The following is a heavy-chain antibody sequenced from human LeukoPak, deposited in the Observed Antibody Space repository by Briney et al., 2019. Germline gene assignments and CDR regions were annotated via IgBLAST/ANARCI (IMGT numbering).Heavy chain of an antibody. D-gene: IGHD6-19*01. CDR1: GGSISSSSYY. V-gene: IGHV4-39*01. CDR3: ARLGWLVPIDY. CDR2: IYYSGST. J-gene: IGHJ4*02. Sequence: PSETLSLTCTVSGGSISSSSYYWGWIRQPPGKGLEWIGSIYYSGSTYYNPSLKSRVTISVDTSKNQFSLKLSSVTAADTAVYYCARLGWLVPIDYWGQGTLVTVSS.